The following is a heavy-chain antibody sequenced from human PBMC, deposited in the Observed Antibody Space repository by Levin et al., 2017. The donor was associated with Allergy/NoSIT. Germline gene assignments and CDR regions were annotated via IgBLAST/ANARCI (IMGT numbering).Heavy chain of an antibody. J-gene: IGHJ3*02. V-gene: IGHV4-34*01. CDR1: GGSFSGYY. CDR3: ARTTVTAKGAFDI. D-gene: IGHD4-17*01. CDR2: INHSGST. Sequence: TSETLSLTCAVYGGSFSGYYWSWIRQPPGKGLEWIGEINHSGSTNYNPSLKSRVTISVDTSKNQFSLKLSSVTAADTAVYYCARTTVTAKGAFDIWGQGTMVTVSS.